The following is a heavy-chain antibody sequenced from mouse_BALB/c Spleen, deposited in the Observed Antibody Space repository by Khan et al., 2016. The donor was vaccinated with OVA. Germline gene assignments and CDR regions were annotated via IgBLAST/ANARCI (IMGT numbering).Heavy chain of an antibody. CDR2: IWAGGSH. CDR3: ARNKVPDYFDY. J-gene: IGHJ2*01. D-gene: IGHD1-3*01. CDR1: GFSLTSHG. V-gene: IGHV2-9*02. Sequence: VQLQESGPGLVAPSQSLSITCTVSGFSLTSHGVHWVRQPPGKGLEWLGVIWAGGSHNYNSALMSRLSISKDSSKSQVFLKMNSLQTDDTAIYYCARNKVPDYFDYWGQGTTLTVSA.